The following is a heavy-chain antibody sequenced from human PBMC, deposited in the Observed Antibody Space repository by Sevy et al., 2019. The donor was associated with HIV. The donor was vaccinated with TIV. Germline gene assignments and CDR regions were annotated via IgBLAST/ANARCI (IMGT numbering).Heavy chain of an antibody. CDR3: ARPIAAAVASPFDY. Sequence: SETLSLTCTVSGGSISSSSYYWGWIRQPPGKGLGWIGSIYYSGSTYYNPSLKSRVTISVDTSKNQFSLKLSSVTAADTAVYYCARPIAAAVASPFDYWGQGTLVTVSS. CDR2: IYYSGST. J-gene: IGHJ4*02. CDR1: GGSISSSSYY. V-gene: IGHV4-39*01. D-gene: IGHD6-13*01.